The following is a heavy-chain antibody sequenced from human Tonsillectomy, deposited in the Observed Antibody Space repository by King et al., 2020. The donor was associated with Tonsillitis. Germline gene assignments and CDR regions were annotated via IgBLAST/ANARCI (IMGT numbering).Heavy chain of an antibody. CDR3: ARHPLWWSDRRSLWFAP. J-gene: IGHJ5*02. D-gene: IGHD2-8*02. V-gene: IGHV4-39*07. CDR2: ILHSGST. Sequence: QLQESGPGLVKPSETLSLSCVVSGDSISTNNYLWGWIRQPPGQGLGWIGSILHSGSTYYNPSLKSRVTISVDTSRNRFSLKLRSVTAAATAVYSCARHPLWWSDRRSLWFAPWGPGILVTVSP. CDR1: GDSISTNNYL.